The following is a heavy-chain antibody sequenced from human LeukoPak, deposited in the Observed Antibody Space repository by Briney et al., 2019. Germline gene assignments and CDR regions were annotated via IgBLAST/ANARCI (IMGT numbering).Heavy chain of an antibody. J-gene: IGHJ4*02. Sequence: AASVKVSCEASGHTFTSYGISWVRQAPGQGLEWMGWINPNSGGTNYAQKFQGRVTMTRDTSISTAYMELSRLRSDDTAVYYCARGRAAARPAVPLDYWGQGTLVTVSS. V-gene: IGHV1-2*02. CDR3: ARGRAAARPAVPLDY. CDR1: GHTFTSYG. CDR2: INPNSGGT. D-gene: IGHD6-6*01.